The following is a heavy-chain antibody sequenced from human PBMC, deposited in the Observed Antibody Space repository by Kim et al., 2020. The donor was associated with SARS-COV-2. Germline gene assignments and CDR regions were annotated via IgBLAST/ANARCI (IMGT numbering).Heavy chain of an antibody. D-gene: IGHD4-17*01. CDR3: AFRSKLGRTATSMDV. Sequence: ASVKVSCKASGYTFTSYDINWVRQVTGQGLEWMGWMNPNSGNTGCAQKFQGRLTMTRNTSISTAYMEVSSLRSEDTAVYYCAFRSKLGRTATSMDVWGQGTTVTVSS. CDR1: GYTFTSYD. CDR2: MNPNSGNT. J-gene: IGHJ6*02. V-gene: IGHV1-8*01.